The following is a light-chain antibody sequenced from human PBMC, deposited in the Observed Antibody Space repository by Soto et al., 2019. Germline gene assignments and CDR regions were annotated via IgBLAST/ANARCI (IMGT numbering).Light chain of an antibody. Sequence: QSVLTQPPSASGTPGQRVTISCSTSSSNLGDNAVNWYQHVPGTAPKLLIYSYDQRPSGVPDRFSGSKSGTSASLAISGLQYEDEADYYCAAWDASLDGYVVGTGTRSPS. V-gene: IGLV1-44*01. CDR3: AAWDASLDGYV. CDR1: SSNLGDNA. J-gene: IGLJ1*01. CDR2: SYD.